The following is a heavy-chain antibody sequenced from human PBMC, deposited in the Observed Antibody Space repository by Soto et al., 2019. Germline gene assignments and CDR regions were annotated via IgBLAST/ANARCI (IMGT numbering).Heavy chain of an antibody. D-gene: IGHD3-9*01. CDR2: IRGSGYTT. J-gene: IGHJ4*02. CDR1: GFPFSTYA. V-gene: IGHV3-23*01. CDR3: AKVQGTLDHFTH. Sequence: GGSLRLSCAASGFPFSTYAMSWVRQAPGRGLEWVSAIRGSGYTTYYADSVKGRFTISRDNSKSTLSLQMSSLRGEDTAIYYCAKVQGTLDHFTHWGQGTLVTVSS.